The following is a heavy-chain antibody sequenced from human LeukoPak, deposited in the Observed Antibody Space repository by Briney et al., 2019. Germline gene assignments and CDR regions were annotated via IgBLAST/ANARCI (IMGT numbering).Heavy chain of an antibody. CDR3: ARDSGGGYFYGSSIYCAEYFQH. D-gene: IGHD3-22*01. CDR1: GYTFTAHY. J-gene: IGHJ1*01. CDR2: INPNSGGT. Sequence: GASVKVSCKASGYTFTAHYIHWVRQAPGQGLEWTGWINPNSGGTNNAQKFQGRLTMTWDTSTNTAYMELSRLRSDDTAVYYCARDSGGGYFYGSSIYCAEYFQHWGQGTLVTVSS. V-gene: IGHV1-2*02.